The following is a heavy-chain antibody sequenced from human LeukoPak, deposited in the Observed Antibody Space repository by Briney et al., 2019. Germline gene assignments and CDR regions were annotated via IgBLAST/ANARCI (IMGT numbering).Heavy chain of an antibody. D-gene: IGHD3-22*01. J-gene: IGHJ3*02. CDR1: GYTFTSYY. Sequence: AAVKVSCKASGYTFTSYYMHWVRQAPGQWLESMGIINPSGGSTSYAQKFHGRVTMTRDMSTSTVYMELSSLRSEDTAVYYCARDLGYYYDSSGPDAFDIWGQGTMVTVSS. CDR3: ARDLGYYYDSSGPDAFDI. CDR2: INPSGGST. V-gene: IGHV1-46*01.